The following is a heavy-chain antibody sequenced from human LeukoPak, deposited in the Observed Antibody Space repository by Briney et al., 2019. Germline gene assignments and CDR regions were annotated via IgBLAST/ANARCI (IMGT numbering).Heavy chain of an antibody. V-gene: IGHV3-7*03. Sequence: PGGSLRLSCAASGFTVSSNYMSWVRQAPGKGLEWVANIKKDGSEKYYVDSVKGRFTMSRDNAKNSLYLQMNSLRAEDTAVYYCASPGPDYWGQGTLVTVSS. J-gene: IGHJ4*02. CDR3: ASPGPDY. CDR1: GFTVSSNY. CDR2: IKKDGSEK.